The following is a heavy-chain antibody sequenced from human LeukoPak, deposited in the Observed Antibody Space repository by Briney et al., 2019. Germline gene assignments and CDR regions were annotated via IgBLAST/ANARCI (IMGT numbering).Heavy chain of an antibody. V-gene: IGHV1-18*01. CDR3: ARYCSGGSCYSHWFRLGMDV. D-gene: IGHD2-15*01. J-gene: IGHJ6*02. CDR2: ISAYNGNT. CDR1: GYTFTSYG. Sequence: ASVKVYCKASGYTFTSYGISWVRQAPGQGLEWMGWISAYNGNTNYAQKLQGRVTMTTDTSTSTAYMELRSLRSDDTAVYYCARYCSGGSCYSHWFRLGMDVWGQGTTVTVSS.